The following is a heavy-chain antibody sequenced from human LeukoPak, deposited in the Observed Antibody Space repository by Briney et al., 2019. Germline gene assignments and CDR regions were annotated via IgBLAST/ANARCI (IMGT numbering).Heavy chain of an antibody. J-gene: IGHJ4*02. D-gene: IGHD1-26*01. CDR2: ISTYYGNT. V-gene: IGHV1-18*01. CDR1: RYTFTSYG. CDR3: ARGGAYYFDY. Sequence: ASVKVSCKASRYTFTSYGITWVRQAPGQGLEWMGWISTYYGNTNFAQKFQGRVTMTRDMSTSTVYMELSSLRSEDTAVYYCARGGAYYFDYWGQGTLVTVSS.